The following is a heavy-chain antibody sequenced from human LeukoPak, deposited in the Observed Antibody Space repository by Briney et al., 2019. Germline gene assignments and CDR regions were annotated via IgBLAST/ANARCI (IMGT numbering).Heavy chain of an antibody. CDR1: GYDFSDYS. CDR2: ISSSSGNI. CDR3: ARDLLARGIFAY. D-gene: IGHD3-16*01. J-gene: IGHJ4*02. V-gene: IGHV3-48*01. Sequence: GGSLRLSCVASGYDFSDYSINWVRQAPGKGLQWVSYISSSSGNIYYADSVKGRFTISRDNAKNSLYLQMHSLRAEDTAVYYCARDLLARGIFAYRGQGTLVTVSS.